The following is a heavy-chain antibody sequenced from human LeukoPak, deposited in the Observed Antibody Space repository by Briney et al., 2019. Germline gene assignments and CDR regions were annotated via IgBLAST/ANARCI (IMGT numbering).Heavy chain of an antibody. CDR3: AKDYYYDSSGYYYGDAFDV. D-gene: IGHD3-22*01. J-gene: IGHJ3*01. Sequence: GGSLRLSCAASGFTFSAYAMAWVRQAPGKGLEWVSTISGSGGTTYSADPVKGRFNISRDNSKNILYLQVNSLRAGDTAVYYCAKDYYYDSSGYYYGDAFDVWGQGTMVTVSS. CDR1: GFTFSAYA. V-gene: IGHV3-23*01. CDR2: ISGSGGTT.